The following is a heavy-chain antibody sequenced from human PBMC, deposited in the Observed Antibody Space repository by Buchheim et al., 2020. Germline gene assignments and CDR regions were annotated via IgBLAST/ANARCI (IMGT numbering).Heavy chain of an antibody. CDR1: GYTFTSYY. CDR3: ARDLTVNNYGMDV. D-gene: IGHD4-17*01. J-gene: IGHJ6*02. CDR2: INPSGGYT. V-gene: IGHV1-46*01. Sequence: QVQLVQSGAEVKKPGASVKVSCKASGYTFTSYYIHWVRQAPGQGLEWMGLINPSGGYTTFAQKFQGRLTMTRETSPSTVSMELSSLRSEDTAVYYCARDLTVNNYGMDVWGQGTT.